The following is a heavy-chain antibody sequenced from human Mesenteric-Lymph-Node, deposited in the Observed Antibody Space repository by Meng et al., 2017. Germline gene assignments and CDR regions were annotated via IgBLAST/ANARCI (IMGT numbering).Heavy chain of an antibody. CDR1: GGSFTAYY. Sequence: HVQLPQGGAGLLKPSGTLSLTCAVYGGSFTAYYWTWIRQAPGKGPEWIGEVTHSGSTTYNPSLASRVSISVDKPKKQFSLTLNSVTAADMAVYYCASGEVDARLRYWGQGTLVTVSS. CDR2: VTHSGST. J-gene: IGHJ4*02. V-gene: IGHV4-34*01. D-gene: IGHD3-16*01. CDR3: ASGEVDARLRY.